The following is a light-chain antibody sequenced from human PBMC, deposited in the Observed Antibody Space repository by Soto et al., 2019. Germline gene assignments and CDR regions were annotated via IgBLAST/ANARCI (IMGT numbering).Light chain of an antibody. Sequence: QSALAQPPSASGSPGQSVTISCTGTSSDVGAYNYVSWYQQHPGKAPKLVIYEVTERPSGVPERFSGSKSGSTASLTVSGLQAEDEALYYRASYAGNNNFVLFGGGTKLTVL. J-gene: IGLJ2*01. V-gene: IGLV2-8*01. CDR3: ASYAGNNNFVL. CDR1: SSDVGAYNY. CDR2: EVT.